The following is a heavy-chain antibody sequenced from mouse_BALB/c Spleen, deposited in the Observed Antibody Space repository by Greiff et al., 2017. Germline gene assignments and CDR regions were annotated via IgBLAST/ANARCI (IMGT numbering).Heavy chain of an antibody. J-gene: IGHJ3*01. V-gene: IGHV3-2*02. CDR3: ARHGYDGAY. CDR1: GYSITSDYA. CDR2: ISYSGST. D-gene: IGHD2-2*01. Sequence: DVKLQESGPGLVKPSQSLSLTCTVTGYSITSDYAWNWIRQFPGNKLEWMGYISYSGSTSYNPSLKSRISITRDTSKNQFFLQLNSVTTEDTATYYCARHGYDGAYWGQGTLVTVSA.